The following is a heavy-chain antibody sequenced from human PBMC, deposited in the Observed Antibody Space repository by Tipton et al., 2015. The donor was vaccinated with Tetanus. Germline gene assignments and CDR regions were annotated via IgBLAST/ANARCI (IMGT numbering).Heavy chain of an antibody. J-gene: IGHJ4*02. Sequence: TLSLTCSVSGASLRSGDYKWSWIRQPPGKGLEWLAYISDSGLSNSNYFLKSRITISRDTSRNQFSLKLTSVTAADTAVYYCTRANHEFPKKGPFDSWGQGTLVIVS. CDR2: ISDSGLS. CDR3: TRANHEFPKKGPFDS. D-gene: IGHD3-10*01. CDR1: GASLRSGDYK. V-gene: IGHV4-61*08.